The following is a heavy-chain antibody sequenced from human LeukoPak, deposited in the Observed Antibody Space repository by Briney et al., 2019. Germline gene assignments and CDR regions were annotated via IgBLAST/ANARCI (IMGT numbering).Heavy chain of an antibody. CDR3: AKDQARVDCNAGSCYPFNC. V-gene: IGHV3-23*01. J-gene: IGHJ4*02. D-gene: IGHD2-15*01. Sequence: PGGSLRLSCAASRFTFANFAMSWVRQAPGKGLEWVSTISSSGDNTYYADSVKGRFTISRDNSKNTLYLQMNSLRAEDTAIYHCAKDQARVDCNAGSCYPFNCWGQGTLVTVSS. CDR1: RFTFANFA. CDR2: ISSSGDNT.